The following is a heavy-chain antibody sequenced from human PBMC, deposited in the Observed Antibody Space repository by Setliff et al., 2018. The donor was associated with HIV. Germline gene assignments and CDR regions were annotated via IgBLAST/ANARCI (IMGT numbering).Heavy chain of an antibody. CDR3: ATFADGPDS. J-gene: IGHJ4*02. Sequence: GESLKISCAASGFSFSNSWMTWVRQAPGKGLEWVATIKEDGGEKYYVGSVKGRFTISRDNAKRSLYLQMNRLKTDDTAFYYCATFADGPDSWGQGTLVTVSS. V-gene: IGHV3-7*01. D-gene: IGHD3-3*01. CDR1: GFSFSNSW. CDR2: IKEDGGEK.